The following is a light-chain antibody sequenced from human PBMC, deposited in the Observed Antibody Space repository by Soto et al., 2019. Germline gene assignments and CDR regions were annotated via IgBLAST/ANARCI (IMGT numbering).Light chain of an antibody. CDR2: GAS. J-gene: IGKJ1*01. V-gene: IGKV3-20*01. Sequence: ETVLTQSPGTLSLSPGERATLSCRASQSVNSNYLAWYQQKPGQAPRLLTYGASSRATDIPDRFSGSGSGTDFTLTISRLEPEDFAVYYCQHYGNSLWTFGQGTKVDIK. CDR1: QSVNSNY. CDR3: QHYGNSLWT.